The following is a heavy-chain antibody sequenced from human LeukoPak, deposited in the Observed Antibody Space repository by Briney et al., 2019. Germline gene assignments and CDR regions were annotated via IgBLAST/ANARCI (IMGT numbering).Heavy chain of an antibody. CDR3: VLGSSVLLAPGYFFT. Sequence: GGSLRLSCSASAFTFSSYAMHWVRQAPGKGLQYVSGISTNGGSTYYADSVKGRFSISRDNSKNTLYLQMSSLRAEDTAVYYCVLGSSVLLAPGYFFTWGEGDLVSVSS. CDR2: ISTNGGST. D-gene: IGHD2-2*01. J-gene: IGHJ5*02. V-gene: IGHV3-64D*09. CDR1: AFTFSSYA.